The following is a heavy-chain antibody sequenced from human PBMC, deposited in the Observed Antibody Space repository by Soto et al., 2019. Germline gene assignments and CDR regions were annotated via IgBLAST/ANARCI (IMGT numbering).Heavy chain of an antibody. J-gene: IGHJ6*02. D-gene: IGHD4-17*01. CDR2: INHSGST. CDR1: GGSFSGYY. V-gene: IGHV4-34*01. Sequence: PSETLSLTCAVYGGSFSGYYWSWIRQPPGKGLEWIGEINHSGSTNYNPSLKSRVTISVDTSKNQFSLKLSSVTAADTAVYYCARVCFGRTTVTTPEYGMDVWGQGTTVTVSS. CDR3: ARVCFGRTTVTTPEYGMDV.